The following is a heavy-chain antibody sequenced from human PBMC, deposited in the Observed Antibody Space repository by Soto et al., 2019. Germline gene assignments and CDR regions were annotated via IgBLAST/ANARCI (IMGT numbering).Heavy chain of an antibody. D-gene: IGHD5-18*01. V-gene: IGHV1-69*01. CDR3: ARDQRDTGMVGNFDS. CDR2: IVPIFGTP. Sequence: QVPLVQSGAEVKKPGSSVKVSCKASGGTFNSYAIIWVRQAPGQGLEWMGGIVPIFGTPIYAQKFQDRVTITADESTSTAYMELSSLRSEDTAVYYCARDQRDTGMVGNFDSWGQGTLVTVSS. J-gene: IGHJ4*02. CDR1: GGTFNSYA.